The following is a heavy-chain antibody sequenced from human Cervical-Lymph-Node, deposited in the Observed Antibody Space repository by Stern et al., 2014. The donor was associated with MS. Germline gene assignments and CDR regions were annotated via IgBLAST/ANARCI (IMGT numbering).Heavy chain of an antibody. CDR3: TKDTYGPEDY. Sequence: EDQLVESGGGLVQPGGSLRLSCVASGFTFRHYWMHWVRQGPGKGLVWVARINRDGTTITHADSVKGRFTISRDNAKNTLYLQMNSLRVEDTAVYYCTKDTYGPEDYWGQGTSVTVSS. CDR2: INRDGTTI. J-gene: IGHJ4*02. CDR1: GFTFRHYW. D-gene: IGHD3-10*01. V-gene: IGHV3-74*02.